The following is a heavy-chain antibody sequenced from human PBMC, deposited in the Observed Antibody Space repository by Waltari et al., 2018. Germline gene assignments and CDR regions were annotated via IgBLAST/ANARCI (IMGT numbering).Heavy chain of an antibody. CDR1: GYSISSGYY. V-gene: IGHV3-23*01. D-gene: IGHD3-16*01. J-gene: IGHJ4*02. CDR3: ASNYALWGR. Sequence: VQLQESGPGLVKPSETLSLTCAVSGYSISSGYYWGWIRQPPGKGLEWVSAISGSGGSTYYADSVKGRFTISRDNSKNTLYLQMNSLRAEDTAVYYCASNYALWGRGGQGTLVTVSS. CDR2: ISGSGGST.